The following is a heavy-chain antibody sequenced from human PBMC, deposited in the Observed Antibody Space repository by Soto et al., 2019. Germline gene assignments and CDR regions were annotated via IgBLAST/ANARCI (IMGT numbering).Heavy chain of an antibody. CDR2: ISAYNGNT. CDR1: GYTFTSYG. J-gene: IGHJ4*02. V-gene: IGHV1-18*01. CDR3: ASFAAAAGTLDY. D-gene: IGHD6-13*01. Sequence: ASVKVSCKASGYTFTSYGISWVRQAPGQGLEWMGWISAYNGNTNYAQKLQGRVTMTTDTSTSTAYMELRSLRSDDTAVYYCASFAAAAGTLDYWGQGTLVTVPQ.